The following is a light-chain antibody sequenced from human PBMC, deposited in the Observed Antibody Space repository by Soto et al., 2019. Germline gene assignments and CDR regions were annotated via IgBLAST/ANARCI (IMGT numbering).Light chain of an antibody. V-gene: IGKV1-39*01. CDR3: LQDSNYPLT. Sequence: DIQMTQSPSSLSASVGDILTITGRASQSVTRYLNWYQQIPGKAPKLLIYAASSLQSGVPSRFSGSGSGTEFTLTISSLQPDDFATYYCLQDSNYPLTFGGGTKVDTK. J-gene: IGKJ4*01. CDR2: AAS. CDR1: QSVTRY.